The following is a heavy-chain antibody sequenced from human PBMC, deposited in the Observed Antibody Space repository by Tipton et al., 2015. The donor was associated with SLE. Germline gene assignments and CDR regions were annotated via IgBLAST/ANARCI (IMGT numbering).Heavy chain of an antibody. J-gene: IGHJ4*02. V-gene: IGHV4-34*01. CDR1: GGSFSGYY. CDR3: ARGGGWELWYFDY. D-gene: IGHD1-26*01. Sequence: TLSLTCAVYGGSFSGYYWSWIRQPPGKGLEWIGEINHSGSTNYNPSLKSRVTISVDTSKNQFSLKLSSVTAADTAVYYCARGGGWELWYFDYWGQGTLVIVSS. CDR2: INHSGST.